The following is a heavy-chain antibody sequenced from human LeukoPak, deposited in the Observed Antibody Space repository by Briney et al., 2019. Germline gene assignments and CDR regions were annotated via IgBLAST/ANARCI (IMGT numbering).Heavy chain of an antibody. J-gene: IGHJ4*02. D-gene: IGHD3-22*01. CDR1: GFTFSSYA. V-gene: IGHV3-30*04. CDR3: ARVSSSGYCIDY. CDR2: ISYDGSNK. Sequence: AGGSLRLSCAASGFTFSSYAMHWVRQAPGKGLEWVAVISYDGSNKYYADSVKGRFTISRDNSKNTLYLQMNSLRAEDTAVYYCARVSSSGYCIDYWGQGTLVTVSS.